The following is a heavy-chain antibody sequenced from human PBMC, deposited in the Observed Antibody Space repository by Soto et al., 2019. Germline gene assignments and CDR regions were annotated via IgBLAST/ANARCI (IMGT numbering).Heavy chain of an antibody. V-gene: IGHV3-74*01. CDR1: GFIFSSHW. CDR3: VRDNNWSFDY. D-gene: IGHD1-1*01. CDR2: IGPDGSNI. J-gene: IGHJ4*02. Sequence: GGSLRLCCAASGFIFSSHWMHWVRQAPGKGLVGVSHIGPDGSNIWEADSVQGRFTISRDNARNRLYLQMNSLRDEDTAIYYCVRDNNWSFDYWGQGILVPGSS.